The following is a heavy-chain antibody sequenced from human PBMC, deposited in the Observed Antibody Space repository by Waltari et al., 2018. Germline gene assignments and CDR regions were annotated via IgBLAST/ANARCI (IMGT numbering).Heavy chain of an antibody. D-gene: IGHD3-3*01. V-gene: IGHV4-59*01. CDR1: GDSITNYY. CDR2: IAYSGST. CDR3: ARSYDFWSGYPLHY. J-gene: IGHJ4*02. Sequence: QVQLQESGPGLVKPSETLSLICSVSGDSITNYYWSWVRQPPGKGLEWIGYIAYSGSTRYNPALKSRAIISVDTSKKQFSLRLGSVTAADTAIYYCARSYDFWSGYPLHYWGQGTLVTVSS.